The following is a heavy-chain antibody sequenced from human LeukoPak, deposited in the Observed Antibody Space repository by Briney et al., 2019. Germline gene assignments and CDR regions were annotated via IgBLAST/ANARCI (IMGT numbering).Heavy chain of an antibody. CDR3: ARDGGGVGNFDY. Sequence: SETLSLTCTVSGGSISSSRYYGGWIRQPPGKGLEWIGSLYYSGNTYYNPSLKSRVTISVDTSKNQFSLKLSSVTAADTAVYYCARDGGGVGNFDYWGQGTLVTVSS. J-gene: IGHJ4*02. V-gene: IGHV4-39*07. CDR2: LYYSGNT. D-gene: IGHD7-27*01. CDR1: GGSISSSRYY.